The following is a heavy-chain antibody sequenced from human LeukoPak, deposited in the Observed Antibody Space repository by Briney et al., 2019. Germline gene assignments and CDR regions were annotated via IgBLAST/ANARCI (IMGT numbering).Heavy chain of an antibody. J-gene: IGHJ3*02. D-gene: IGHD3-22*01. Sequence: PSETLSLTCAVYGGSFSGYYWSWIRQPPGKGLEWIGEINHSGSTNYNPSLKSRVTISVDTSKNQFSLKLSSVTAADTAVYYCARDGTYYYDSSGSDAFDIWGQGTMVTVSS. CDR1: GGSFSGYY. CDR2: INHSGST. V-gene: IGHV4-34*01. CDR3: ARDGTYYYDSSGSDAFDI.